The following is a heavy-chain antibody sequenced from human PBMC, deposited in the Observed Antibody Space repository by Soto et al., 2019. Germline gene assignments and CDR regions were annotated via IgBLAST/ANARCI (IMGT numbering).Heavy chain of an antibody. CDR2: IYYNGGTT. J-gene: IGHJ6*02. Sequence: QVQLQESGPGLVKPSETLSLTCTVSGGSLSTYYWSWVRQPPGKGLEWIGYIYYNGGTTKYNPSLESRVTISVDTSKNQFSLKLSSVTAADTAVYHXARIWNDGLGDVWGQGTTVTVSS. CDR3: ARIWNDGLGDV. CDR1: GGSLSTYY. D-gene: IGHD1-1*01. V-gene: IGHV4-59*01.